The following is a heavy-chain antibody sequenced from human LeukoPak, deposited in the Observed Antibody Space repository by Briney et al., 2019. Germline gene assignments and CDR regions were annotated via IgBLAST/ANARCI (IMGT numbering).Heavy chain of an antibody. D-gene: IGHD4-11*01. CDR3: ARPLRLQSWFDP. CDR2: MNPDNGNT. CDR1: GYTFTSYD. V-gene: IGHV1-8*01. Sequence: ASVKVSCKASGYTFTSYDVNWVRQATGQGLEWMGWMNPDNGNTGYAQKFQGGVTMTRNTSINTAYMELSSLRSDDTAVYYCARPLRLQSWFDPWGQGTLVTVSS. J-gene: IGHJ5*02.